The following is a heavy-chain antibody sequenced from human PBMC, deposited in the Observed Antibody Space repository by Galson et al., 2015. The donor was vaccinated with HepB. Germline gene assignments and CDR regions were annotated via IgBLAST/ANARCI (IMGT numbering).Heavy chain of an antibody. CDR3: ARDLNRGYSGYGKSGFDY. CDR2: INIFGSVV. D-gene: IGHD5-12*01. V-gene: IGHV3-48*02. Sequence: SVRLSCAASGFSFNSYSMNWVRQAPGKGLGWVSYINIFGSVVYYADSVKGRFTISRDNDKNSLFLQMNSLRDEDTAVYYCARDLNRGYSGYGKSGFDYWGQGTLVTVSS. J-gene: IGHJ4*02. CDR1: GFSFNSYS.